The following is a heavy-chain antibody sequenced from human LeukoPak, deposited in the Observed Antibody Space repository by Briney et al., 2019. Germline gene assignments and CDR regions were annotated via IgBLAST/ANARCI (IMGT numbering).Heavy chain of an antibody. Sequence: GGALRLSCTASGFTLSSYKMKWVRQAPGKGLEGVSYITSSGTNMYYADSVKGRFTISRDNAKNSIYLQMNSLRAEDTGVYYCARDYYASGSYNSWASDIWGQGTMVTVS. V-gene: IGHV3-48*03. D-gene: IGHD3-10*01. CDR1: GFTLSSYK. J-gene: IGHJ3*02. CDR3: ARDYYASGSYNSWASDI. CDR2: ITSSGTNM.